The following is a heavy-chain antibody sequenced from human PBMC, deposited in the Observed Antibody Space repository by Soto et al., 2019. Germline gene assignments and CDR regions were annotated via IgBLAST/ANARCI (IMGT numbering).Heavy chain of an antibody. D-gene: IGHD3-9*01. CDR2: ISSSSSTI. V-gene: IGHV3-48*01. CDR1: GFTFSSYS. CDR3: AREADILNWFDP. J-gene: IGHJ5*02. Sequence: GGSLRLSSAASGFTFSSYSINWVRQAPGKGLEWVSYISSSSSTIYYADSVKGRFTISRDNAKNSLYLQMNSLRAEDTAVYYCAREADILNWFDPWGQGTLVTVSS.